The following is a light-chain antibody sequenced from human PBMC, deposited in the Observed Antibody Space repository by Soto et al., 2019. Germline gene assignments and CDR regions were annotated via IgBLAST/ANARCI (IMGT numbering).Light chain of an antibody. Sequence: EIVLTQSPATLSLSPGERATLSCSASQSVSSCLAWYQQKPGQAPRLLIYDASNRATGIPARFSGSGSGTDFTRTISSLEPEDFAVYYCQQRSNWTGFTFGPGTKVDIK. CDR2: DAS. J-gene: IGKJ3*01. CDR3: QQRSNWTGFT. V-gene: IGKV3-11*01. CDR1: QSVSSC.